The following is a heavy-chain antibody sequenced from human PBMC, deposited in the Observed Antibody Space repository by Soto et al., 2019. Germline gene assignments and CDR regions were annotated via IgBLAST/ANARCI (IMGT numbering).Heavy chain of an antibody. V-gene: IGHV3-64D*06. J-gene: IGHJ4*01. CDR1: GFTFSNYA. Sequence: GGSLRLSCSVSGFTFSNYAMHWVRQAPGKGLEYVSGITSDGDSTWHADSVKDRFTISRDNSKNTLFLQMSSLRVEDAAIYFCVKGNQLLRYYFEFWGPGTLVTVSS. D-gene: IGHD2-15*01. CDR3: VKGNQLLRYYFEF. CDR2: ITSDGDST.